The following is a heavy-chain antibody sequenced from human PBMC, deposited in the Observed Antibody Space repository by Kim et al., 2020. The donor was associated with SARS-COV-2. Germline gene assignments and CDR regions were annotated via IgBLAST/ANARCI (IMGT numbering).Heavy chain of an antibody. CDR2: ITGSGTST. CDR3: AKGSTTATADPNYFDH. Sequence: GGSLRLSCAASGFMFDIYAMTWVRRAPGKGLQWVSSITGSGTSTYYADSVKGRFAISRDNSKNTLYLQMNSLRTEDTAVFYCAKGSTTATADPNYFDHWGQGTLVTVSP. D-gene: IGHD3-10*01. J-gene: IGHJ4*02. V-gene: IGHV3-23*01. CDR1: GFMFDIYA.